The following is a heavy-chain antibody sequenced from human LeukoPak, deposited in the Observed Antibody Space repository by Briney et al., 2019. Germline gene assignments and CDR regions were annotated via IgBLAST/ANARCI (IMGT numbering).Heavy chain of an antibody. CDR1: GYTFTDYY. J-gene: IGHJ4*02. Sequence: SSVKVSCKSSGYTFTDYYIQWVRQAPGQGLEWMGWMNPNSGGTNYAQKFKGRVTMTRDTSISTAYMEVSGLRSDDTAIYFCARGLYCSNGVCHTEFDHWGQGTLVTVPS. V-gene: IGHV1-2*02. CDR3: ARGLYCSNGVCHTEFDH. CDR2: MNPNSGGT. D-gene: IGHD2-8*01.